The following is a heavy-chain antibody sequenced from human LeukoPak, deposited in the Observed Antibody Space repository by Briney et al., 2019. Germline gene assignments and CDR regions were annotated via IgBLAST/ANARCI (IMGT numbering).Heavy chain of an antibody. CDR3: AREVVAATPDAFDI. CDR2: IIPIFGTA. D-gene: IGHD2-15*01. CDR1: GGTFSSYG. J-gene: IGHJ3*02. V-gene: IGHV1-69*06. Sequence: SVKVSCKASGGTFSSYGISWVRQAPGQGLEWMGGIIPIFGTANYAQKFQGRVTITADKSTSTAYMELSSLRSEDTAVYYYAREVVAATPDAFDIWGQGTMVTVSS.